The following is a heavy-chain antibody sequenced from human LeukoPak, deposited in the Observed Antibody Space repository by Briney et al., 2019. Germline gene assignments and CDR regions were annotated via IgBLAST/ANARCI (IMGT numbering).Heavy chain of an antibody. J-gene: IGHJ4*02. D-gene: IGHD3-10*01. CDR3: ARQRVFGEFDY. V-gene: IGHV4-34*01. CDR2: INHSGST. CDR1: GGSFSGYY. Sequence: SETLSLTCAVYGGSFSGYYWSWIRQPPGKGLEWIGEINHSGSTNYNPSLKSRVTISVDTSKNQFSLKLSSVTAADTAVYYCARQRVFGEFDYWGQGTLVTVSS.